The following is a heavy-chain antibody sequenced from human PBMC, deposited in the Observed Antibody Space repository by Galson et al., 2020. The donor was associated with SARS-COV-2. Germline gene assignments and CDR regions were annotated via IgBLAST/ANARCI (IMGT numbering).Heavy chain of an antibody. CDR2: ISTRSNYI. Sequence: GGSLRLSCAASGLSYSTNSVNWVRQAPGKGLEWVSYISTRSNYIYYADSVKGRFTISRDNAKNSLLLQMNSLRVEDTAVYYCASGGYTTGWGAFDIWGQGTKVTVSS. CDR3: ASGGYTTGWGAFDI. CDR1: GLSYSTNS. J-gene: IGHJ3*02. D-gene: IGHD2-8*02. V-gene: IGHV3-21*01.